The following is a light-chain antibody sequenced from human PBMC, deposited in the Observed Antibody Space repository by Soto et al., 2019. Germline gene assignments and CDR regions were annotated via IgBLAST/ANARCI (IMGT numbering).Light chain of an antibody. J-gene: IGKJ1*01. CDR1: QSISTW. Sequence: DIQMSQPTSTLSALVADRLTITFRASQSISTWLAWYQQKPGKAPKLLIYKASSLESGVPSRFSGSGSGTEFTLTISSLQPDDFATYYCQQYSSYSTFGQGTKVDIK. V-gene: IGKV1-5*03. CDR3: QQYSSYST. CDR2: KAS.